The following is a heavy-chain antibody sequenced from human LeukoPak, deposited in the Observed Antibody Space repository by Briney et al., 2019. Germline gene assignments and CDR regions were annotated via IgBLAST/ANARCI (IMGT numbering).Heavy chain of an antibody. J-gene: IGHJ6*03. CDR3: ARVVLELGYYYYMDV. CDR2: ISAYNGNT. V-gene: IGHV1-18*01. D-gene: IGHD1-7*01. CDR1: GYTFTSYG. Sequence: ASVKVSCKASGYTFTSYGISWVRQAPGQGLEWMGWISAYNGNTNYAQKLQGRVTMTTDTSTSTAYMELRSLRSDDTAVYYCARVVLELGYYYYMDVWGKGTTVTVSS.